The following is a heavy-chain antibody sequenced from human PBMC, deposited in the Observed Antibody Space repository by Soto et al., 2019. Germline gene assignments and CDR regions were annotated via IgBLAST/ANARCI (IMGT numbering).Heavy chain of an antibody. J-gene: IGHJ6*02. Sequence: SQTLSLTCAISGDSVSSNSAAWNWIRQSPSRGLEWLGRTYYRSKWYNDYAVSVKSRITINPDTSKNQFSLQLNSVTPEDTAVYYCARGPSSRYSSSWYDSMDVWGQGTTVTVSS. CDR2: TYYRSKWYN. CDR3: ARGPSSRYSSSWYDSMDV. V-gene: IGHV6-1*01. D-gene: IGHD6-13*01. CDR1: GDSVSSNSAA.